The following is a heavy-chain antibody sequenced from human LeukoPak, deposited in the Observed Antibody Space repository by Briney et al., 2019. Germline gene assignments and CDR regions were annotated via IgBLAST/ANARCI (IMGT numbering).Heavy chain of an antibody. CDR1: GVSFSGYY. J-gene: IGHJ6*02. Sequence: SETLSLTCAVYGVSFSGYYWSWIRQPPGKGLEWIGEINHSGSTNYNPSLKSRVTISVDTSKNQFSLKLSSVTAADTAVYYCARVRKVPYYYYYGMDVWGQGTTVTVSS. V-gene: IGHV4-34*01. CDR3: ARVRKVPYYYYYGMDV. CDR2: INHSGST.